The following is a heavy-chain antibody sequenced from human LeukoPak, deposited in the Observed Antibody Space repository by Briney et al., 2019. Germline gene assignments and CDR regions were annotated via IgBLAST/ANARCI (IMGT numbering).Heavy chain of an antibody. CDR2: RKPNSGDT. J-gene: IGHJ5*01. CDR3: ARIRNIDDQRQLELLCNLFDP. V-gene: IGHV1-2*02. Sequence: ASVKVSCKASGYTFTDYYIYWVRQAPGQGLEWMGWRKPNSGDTKYAQNFQGRVTMTRDTSISTAYMELSRLTSDDTATYSCARIRNIDDQRQLELLCNLFDPWGQGGLGTGSS. CDR1: GYTFTDYY. D-gene: IGHD3-10*01.